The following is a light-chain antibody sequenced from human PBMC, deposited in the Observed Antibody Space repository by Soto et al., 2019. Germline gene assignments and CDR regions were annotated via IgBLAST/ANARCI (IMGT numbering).Light chain of an antibody. CDR2: SNN. V-gene: IGLV1-47*02. CDR3: AAWDDSLSTGV. J-gene: IGLJ3*02. CDR1: SSNIGSNY. Sequence: QSVLTQPPSASGTPGQRVTISCSGSSSNIGSNYVYWYQQLPGTAPKLLIYSNNQRPSGVPDRFSGSKSGTSASLAISGLRSEDEADYYCAAWDDSLSTGVFGGGTQLTV.